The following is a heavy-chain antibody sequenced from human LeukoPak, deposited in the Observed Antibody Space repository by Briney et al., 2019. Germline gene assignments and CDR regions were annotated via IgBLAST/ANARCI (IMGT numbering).Heavy chain of an antibody. Sequence: SETLSLTCTVSGGSINSYYWSWIRQPPGKGLEWIGYIYYSGSTNYNPSLKSRVTISVDTSKNQFSLKLSSVTAADTAVYYCARDKGVFPGDYYYGMDVWGQGTTVTVSS. CDR1: GGSINSYY. CDR2: IYYSGST. V-gene: IGHV4-59*01. J-gene: IGHJ6*02. D-gene: IGHD3-10*01. CDR3: ARDKGVFPGDYYYGMDV.